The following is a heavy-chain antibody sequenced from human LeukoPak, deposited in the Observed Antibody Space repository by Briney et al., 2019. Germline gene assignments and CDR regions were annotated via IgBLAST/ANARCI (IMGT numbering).Heavy chain of an antibody. D-gene: IGHD6-6*01. CDR2: IYHSGST. CDR1: GYSISSGYY. J-gene: IGHJ4*02. CDR3: ARGRAKRYSSSHLPDY. V-gene: IGHV4-38-2*02. Sequence: TSETLSLTCTVSGYSISSGYYWGWIRQPPGKGLEWIGSIYHSGSTYYNPSLKSRVTISVDTSKNQFSLKLSSVTAADTAVYYCARGRAKRYSSSHLPDYWGQGTLVTVSS.